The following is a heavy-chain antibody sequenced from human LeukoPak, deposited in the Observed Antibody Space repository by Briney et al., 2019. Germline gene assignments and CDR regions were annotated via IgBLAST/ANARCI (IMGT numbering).Heavy chain of an antibody. Sequence: GGSLRLSCAASGFTFSSYAMSWVRQAPGKGLEWVSAISGSGGSTYYADSVKGRFTISRDNSKNTLYLQMNSLRAEDTAVYYCAKDHYPYIWFGELLSGPSDAFDIWGQGTMVTVSS. CDR1: GFTFSSYA. CDR3: AKDHYPYIWFGELLSGPSDAFDI. CDR2: ISGSGGST. D-gene: IGHD3-10*01. J-gene: IGHJ3*02. V-gene: IGHV3-23*01.